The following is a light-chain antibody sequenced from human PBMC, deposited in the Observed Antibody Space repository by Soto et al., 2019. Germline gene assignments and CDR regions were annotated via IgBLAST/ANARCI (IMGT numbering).Light chain of an antibody. CDR3: QRFGASPRYT. Sequence: EIVLTQSPGTLSLSPGERATLSCRASQSLNSNHLAWYQQKPGQAPRLVIYATSSRATGIPERFSGSGSGTDFTLNIGRLEPEDFAVYYCQRFGASPRYTFGHGNNLEIK. CDR1: QSLNSNH. J-gene: IGKJ2*01. V-gene: IGKV3-20*01. CDR2: ATS.